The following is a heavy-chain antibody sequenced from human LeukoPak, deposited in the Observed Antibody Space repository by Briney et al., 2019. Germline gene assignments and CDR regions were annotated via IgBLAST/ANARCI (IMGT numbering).Heavy chain of an antibody. V-gene: IGHV3-21*01. J-gene: IGHJ4*02. D-gene: IGHD3-22*01. CDR3: ALGYYDSSGYYYLAY. Sequence: GGSLRLSCAASGFTFSSYSMNWVRQAPGKGLEWVSSISSSSSYIYYADSVKGRFTISRDNAKNSLYLQMNSLRAEDTAVYYCALGYYDSSGYYYLAYWGQGTLSPSPQ. CDR1: GFTFSSYS. CDR2: ISSSSSYI.